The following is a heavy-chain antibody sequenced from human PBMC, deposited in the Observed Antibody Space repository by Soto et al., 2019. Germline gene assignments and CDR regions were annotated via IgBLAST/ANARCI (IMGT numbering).Heavy chain of an antibody. V-gene: IGHV3-21*01. CDR1: GFTFGSYS. D-gene: IGHD3-3*01. CDR2: ISSSSSYI. Sequence: PGGSLRLSCAASGFTFGSYSMNWVRQAPGKWLEWVSSISSSSSYIYYADSVKGRFTISRDNAKNSLYLQMNSLRAEDTAVYYCARDESSGYDFWSGYQGADYYYGMDVWGQGTTVTVSS. J-gene: IGHJ6*02. CDR3: ARDESSGYDFWSGYQGADYYYGMDV.